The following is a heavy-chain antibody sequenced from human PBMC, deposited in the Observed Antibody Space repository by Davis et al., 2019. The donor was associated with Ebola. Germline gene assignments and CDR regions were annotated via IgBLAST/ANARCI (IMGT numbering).Heavy chain of an antibody. D-gene: IGHD1-26*01. CDR2: INPNSGGT. J-gene: IGHJ4*02. CDR3: ARDFGGATDY. CDR1: GYTLTELS. Sequence: ASVKVSCKVSGYTLTELSMHWVRQAPGQGLEWMGWINPNSGGTNYAQKFQGRVTMTRDTSISTAYMELSRLRSDDTAVYYCARDFGGATDYWGQGTLVTVSS. V-gene: IGHV1-2*02.